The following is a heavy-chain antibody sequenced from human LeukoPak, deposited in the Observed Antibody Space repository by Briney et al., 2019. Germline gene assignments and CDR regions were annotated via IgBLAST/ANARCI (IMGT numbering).Heavy chain of an antibody. CDR1: GFTFGSYA. CDR2: ISGSGGST. CDR3: ARESWSDSVAFDI. J-gene: IGHJ3*02. Sequence: GGSLRLSCAASGFTFGSYAMSWVRQAPRKGLEWVSGISGSGGSTYYADSVRGRFTISRDNSKNTVYLQMNSLRAEDTAMYYCARESWSDSVAFDIWGLGTMVIVSS. V-gene: IGHV3-23*01. D-gene: IGHD3-3*01.